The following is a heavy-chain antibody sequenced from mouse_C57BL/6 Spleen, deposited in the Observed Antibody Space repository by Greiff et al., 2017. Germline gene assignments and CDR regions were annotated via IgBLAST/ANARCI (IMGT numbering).Heavy chain of an antibody. D-gene: IGHD2-3*01. CDR1: GYSFTDYN. CDR2: ISPNYGTT. J-gene: IGHJ1*03. CDR3: ARSWDGYLPYWYFDV. V-gene: IGHV1-39*01. Sequence: VQLQQSGPELVKPGASVKISCKASGYSFTDYNMNWVKQSNGKSLEWIGVISPNYGTTSYNQKFKGKATLTVDQSTSTAYMQINSLTSEDSAVYYCARSWDGYLPYWYFDVWGTGTTVTVSS.